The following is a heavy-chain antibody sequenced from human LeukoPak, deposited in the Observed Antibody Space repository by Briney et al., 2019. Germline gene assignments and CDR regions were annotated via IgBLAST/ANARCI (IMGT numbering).Heavy chain of an antibody. V-gene: IGHV3-30-3*01. Sequence: PGGSLRLSCAASGFTFSSYAMHWVRQAPDKGLEWVAVISYDGSNKYYVDSVKGRFTISRDNSKNTLYLQMNSLRAEDTAVYYCARTPGGSGNLFDYWGQGTLVTVSS. D-gene: IGHD3-10*01. J-gene: IGHJ4*02. CDR1: GFTFSSYA. CDR2: ISYDGSNK. CDR3: ARTPGGSGNLFDY.